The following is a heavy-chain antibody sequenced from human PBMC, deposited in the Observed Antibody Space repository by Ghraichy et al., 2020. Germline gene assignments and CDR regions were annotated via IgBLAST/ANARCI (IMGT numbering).Heavy chain of an antibody. CDR3: ARVSYYGSGRPLDF. V-gene: IGHV3-48*01. CDR1: GFTGFAFSDYG. CDR2: ISDTSSTI. D-gene: IGHD3-10*01. Sequence: GGSLRLSCAASGFTGFAFSDYGMNWVRQAPGKGLEWVSYISDTSSTIYYADSVKGRFTISRDNAKNSLYLQMSSLRAEDTAVYYCARVSYYGSGRPLDFWGQGTLVTVSS. J-gene: IGHJ4*02.